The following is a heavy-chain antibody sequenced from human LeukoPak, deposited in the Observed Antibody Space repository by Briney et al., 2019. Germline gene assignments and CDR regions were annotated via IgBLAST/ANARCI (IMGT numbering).Heavy chain of an antibody. V-gene: IGHV3-23*01. D-gene: IGHD3-22*01. J-gene: IGHJ4*02. CDR1: GFTFSNYA. Sequence: PGGSLRLSCAAPGFTFSNYAMTWVRQAPGKGLEWVSTISSGGGSTYYADSVKGRFTISGDNSKNTLYLQMNSLRAEDTAVYYCAKGYNYDSSGLTYFDYWGQGALVTVSS. CDR3: AKGYNYDSSGLTYFDY. CDR2: ISSGGGST.